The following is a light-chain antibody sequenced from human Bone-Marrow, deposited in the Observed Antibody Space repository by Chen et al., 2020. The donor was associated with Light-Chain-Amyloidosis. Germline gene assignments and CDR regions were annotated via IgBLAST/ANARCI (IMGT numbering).Light chain of an antibody. CDR1: NIGSTS. Sequence: SYVLTQPSSVPGATGHTATIACGGNNIGSTSVHWYQQTPGQAPLLVVYDDSARPSGIPERLSGSNSGNTATLTISRVEAGDEADYYCQVWDRSSDRPVFGGGTKLTVL. CDR2: DDS. CDR3: QVWDRSSDRPV. V-gene: IGLV3-21*02. J-gene: IGLJ3*02.